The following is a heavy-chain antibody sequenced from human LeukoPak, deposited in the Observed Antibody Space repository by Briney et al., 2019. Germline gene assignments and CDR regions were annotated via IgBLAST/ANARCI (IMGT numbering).Heavy chain of an antibody. CDR1: GGSISSYY. V-gene: IGHV4-59*12. J-gene: IGHJ4*02. CDR2: IYYSGST. D-gene: IGHD3-22*01. Sequence: SETLSLTCTVSGGSISSYYWSWIRQPPGKGLEWIGYIYYSGSTNYNPSLKSRVTISVDTSKNQFSLKLSSVTAADTAVYYCARDPVGYYIDYWGQGTLVTVSS. CDR3: ARDPVGYYIDY.